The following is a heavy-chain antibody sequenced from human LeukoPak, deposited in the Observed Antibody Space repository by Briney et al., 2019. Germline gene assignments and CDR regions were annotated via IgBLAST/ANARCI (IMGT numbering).Heavy chain of an antibody. CDR3: ARVDTVMVTDY. Sequence: ASVKVSCKASGYTFSSYGISWVRQAPGQGLEWMGWISGYNGNTNYAQKVQGRVTMTTDTSTSTAYMELRSLRSDDMAVYYCARVDTVMVTDYWGQGTLVTVSS. CDR1: GYTFSSYG. V-gene: IGHV1-18*03. J-gene: IGHJ4*02. D-gene: IGHD5-18*01. CDR2: ISGYNGNT.